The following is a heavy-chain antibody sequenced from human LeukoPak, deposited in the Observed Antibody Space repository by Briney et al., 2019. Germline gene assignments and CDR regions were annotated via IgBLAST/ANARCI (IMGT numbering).Heavy chain of an antibody. V-gene: IGHV3-53*01. CDR2: MHSDGRT. CDR3: ARDPDDRSGLDAFET. CDR1: GFIVSDSY. Sequence: GGSLRLSCAASGFIVSDSYMNWVRQASGKGLEWVSVMHSDGRTFYADSVKDRFTISRDKSKNMLYLEMDSLRAEDTAVYYCARDPDDRSGLDAFETWGQGTQVIVS. J-gene: IGHJ3*02. D-gene: IGHD3-22*01.